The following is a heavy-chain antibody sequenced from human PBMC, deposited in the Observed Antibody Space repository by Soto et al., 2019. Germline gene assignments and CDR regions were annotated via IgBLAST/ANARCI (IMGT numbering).Heavy chain of an antibody. J-gene: IGHJ4*02. CDR3: ARGVPGY. CDR2: ITDSGST. V-gene: IGHV4-34*01. Sequence: QVQLQQWGAGLLKPSETLSLTCAVYGGSLSGYDWAWIRQSPGKGLEWIGEITDSGSTRYNPSLKSRVTLSIDASKNQFSLQLTSVTAADTARYYCARGVPGYWGQGTLVTVSS. CDR1: GGSLSGYD. D-gene: IGHD7-27*01.